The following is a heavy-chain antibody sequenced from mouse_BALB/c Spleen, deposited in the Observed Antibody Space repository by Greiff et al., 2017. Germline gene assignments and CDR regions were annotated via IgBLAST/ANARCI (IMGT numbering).Heavy chain of an antibody. J-gene: IGHJ4*01. Sequence: VQLKESGGGLVQPGGSLRLSCATSGFTFTDYYMSWVRQPPGKALEWLGFIRNKANGYTTEYSASVKGRFTISRDNSQSILYLQMNTLRAEDSATYYGARDRYRYGAMDYWGQGTSVTVSS. CDR3: ARDRYRYGAMDY. D-gene: IGHD2-14*01. CDR2: IRNKANGYTT. V-gene: IGHV7-3*02. CDR1: GFTFTDYY.